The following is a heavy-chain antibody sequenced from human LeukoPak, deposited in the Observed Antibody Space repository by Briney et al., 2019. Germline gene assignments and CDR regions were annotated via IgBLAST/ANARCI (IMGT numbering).Heavy chain of an antibody. CDR2: ISRSSIYI. CDR3: AKVDYNSGSYYED. Sequence: PGGSLRLSCAASGFTFSSYSMSWVRQAPGKGLEWVSSISRSSIYIYYADSVKGRFTISRDNAKNSLYLQMNSLRAEDMALYYCAKVDYNSGSYYEDWGQGTLVTVSS. J-gene: IGHJ4*02. CDR1: GFTFSSYS. V-gene: IGHV3-21*04. D-gene: IGHD3-10*01.